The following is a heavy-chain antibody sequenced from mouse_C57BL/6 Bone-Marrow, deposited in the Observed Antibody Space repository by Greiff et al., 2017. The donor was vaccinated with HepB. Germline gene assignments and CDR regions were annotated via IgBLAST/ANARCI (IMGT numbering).Heavy chain of an antibody. J-gene: IGHJ2*01. D-gene: IGHD1-1*01. V-gene: IGHV1-5*01. CDR1: GYTFTSYW. CDR3: TRYLITTVVATDY. CDR2: IYPGNSDT. Sequence: EVQLQQSGTVLARPGASVKMSCKTSGYTFTSYWMHWVNQRPGQGLEWIGAIYPGNSDTSYNQKFKGKAKLTAVTSASTAYMELSSLTNEDSAVYYCTRYLITTVVATDYWGQGTTLTVSS.